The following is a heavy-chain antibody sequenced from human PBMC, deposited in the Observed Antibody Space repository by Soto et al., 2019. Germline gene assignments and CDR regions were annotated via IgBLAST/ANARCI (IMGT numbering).Heavy chain of an antibody. CDR2: INHSGST. CDR3: ARGHDSSGYYFDY. D-gene: IGHD3-22*01. CDR1: GGSISSGDYY. V-gene: IGHV4-39*07. J-gene: IGHJ4*02. Sequence: PSETLSLTCTVSGGSISSGDYYWSWIRQSPGKGLEWIGEINHSGSTNYNPSLKSRVTISVDTSKNQFSLKLSSVTAADTAVYYCARGHDSSGYYFDYWGQGTLVTVSS.